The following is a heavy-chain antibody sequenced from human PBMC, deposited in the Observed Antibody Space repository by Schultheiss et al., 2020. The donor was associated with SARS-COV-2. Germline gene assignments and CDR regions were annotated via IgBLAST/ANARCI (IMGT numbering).Heavy chain of an antibody. CDR2: TSYDGSNK. J-gene: IGHJ4*02. V-gene: IGHV3-30*03. Sequence: GGSLRLSCAASGFTFSSYGMHWVRQAPGKGLEWVAVTSYDGSNKYYVDSVRGRFTISRDNSKNTLYLQMNSLRAEDTAVYYCARDYKGHWYYFDYWGQGTLVTVSS. CDR3: ARDYKGHWYYFDY. CDR1: GFTFSSYG. D-gene: IGHD2-8*02.